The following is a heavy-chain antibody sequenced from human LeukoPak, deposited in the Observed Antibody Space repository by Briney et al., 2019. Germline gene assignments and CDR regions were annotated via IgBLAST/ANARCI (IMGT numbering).Heavy chain of an antibody. J-gene: IGHJ4*02. CDR2: IIPIFGTA. D-gene: IGHD1-26*01. V-gene: IGHV1-69*05. CDR3: ARGSSGSYPFDY. Sequence: ASVKVSCKPSGGTFSSYAISWVRQAPGQGLEWMGGIIPIFGTANYAQKFQGRVTITTDESTSTAYMELSSLRSEDTAVYYCARGSSGSYPFDYWGQGTLVTVSS. CDR1: GGTFSSYA.